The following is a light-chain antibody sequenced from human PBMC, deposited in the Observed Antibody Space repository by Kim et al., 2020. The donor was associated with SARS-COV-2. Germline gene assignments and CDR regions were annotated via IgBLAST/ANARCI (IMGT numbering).Light chain of an antibody. J-gene: IGKJ2*01. V-gene: IGKV3-11*01. CDR1: QSIGSS. CDR2: DAF. Sequence: PGESATLSYRASQSIGSSLAWYQRKPGQAPRLLIYDAFNRATGIPARFSGSGSGTDFTLTSSSLEPEDFAVYYWQQRSNWYTFGQGTKLEI. CDR3: QQRSNWYT.